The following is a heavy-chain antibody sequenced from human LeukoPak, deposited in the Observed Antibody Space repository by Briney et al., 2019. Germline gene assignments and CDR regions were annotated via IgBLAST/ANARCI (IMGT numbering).Heavy chain of an antibody. CDR3: AKESVVVIDYFDY. J-gene: IGHJ4*02. V-gene: IGHV3-15*01. D-gene: IGHD3-22*01. CDR1: GFTFNNAW. CDR2: IKTKAEGGTT. Sequence: GGSLRLSCAGSGFTFNNAWLSWVRQAPGKGLEWVGRIKTKAEGGTTDYAAPVKGRFTISRDDSENMLYLQMNSLRAEDTAVYYCAKESVVVIDYFDYWGQGTLVTVSS.